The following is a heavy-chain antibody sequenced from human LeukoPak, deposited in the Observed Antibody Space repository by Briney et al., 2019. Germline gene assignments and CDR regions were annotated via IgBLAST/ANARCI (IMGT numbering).Heavy chain of an antibody. Sequence: GGSLRLSCAASGFTFSSYWMHWVRQAPGKGLVWVSRINSDGSSTSYADSPKGRFTISRDNAKNTLYLHMNSLRAEDRAVYYCARGYSYGYRIDYWGQGTLVTVSS. CDR2: INSDGSST. CDR1: GFTFSSYW. J-gene: IGHJ4*02. CDR3: ARGYSYGYRIDY. D-gene: IGHD5-18*01. V-gene: IGHV3-74*01.